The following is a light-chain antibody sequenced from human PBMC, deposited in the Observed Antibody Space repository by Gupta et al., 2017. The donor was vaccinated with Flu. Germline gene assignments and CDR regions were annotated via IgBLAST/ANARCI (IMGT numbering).Light chain of an antibody. V-gene: IGLV2-14*01. CDR2: EVS. J-gene: IGLJ2*01. Sequence: QSALTQPASVSGAPGQSIAISCTGTNSDIGAYNYVSWYQQHPGKAPKLMIYEVSNRPSGVSTRFSGSKSGHTASLAISGLQAEDEADYYGGSYGAVGVFGGGTKVTVL. CDR3: GSYGAVGV. CDR1: NSDIGAYNY.